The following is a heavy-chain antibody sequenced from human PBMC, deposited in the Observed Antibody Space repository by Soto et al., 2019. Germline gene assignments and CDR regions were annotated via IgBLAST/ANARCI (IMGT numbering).Heavy chain of an antibody. D-gene: IGHD3-3*01. J-gene: IGHJ5*02. Sequence: ASVKVSCKASGGTFSSYAISWVRQAPGQGLEWMGGIIPIFGTANYAQKFQGRVTITADKSTSTAYMELSSLRSEDTAVYYCARDSADITIFGSGWFDPWGQGTLVTVSS. CDR3: ARDSADITIFGSGWFDP. CDR1: GGTFSSYA. CDR2: IIPIFGTA. V-gene: IGHV1-69*06.